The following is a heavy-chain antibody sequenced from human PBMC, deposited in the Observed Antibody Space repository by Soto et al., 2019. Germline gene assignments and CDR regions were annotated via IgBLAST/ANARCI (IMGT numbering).Heavy chain of an antibody. Sequence: GGSLRLSCVASGFTFTDYYMTCIRQAPGKAPEWVAYITTSSTTTYYADSVRGRFTVSRDNAKNSLSLEMNGLTVEDTAVYYCARDSGKTPDYWGQGTLVTVSS. V-gene: IGHV3-11*01. J-gene: IGHJ4*02. CDR2: ITTSSTTT. CDR1: GFTFTDYY. CDR3: ARDSGKTPDY.